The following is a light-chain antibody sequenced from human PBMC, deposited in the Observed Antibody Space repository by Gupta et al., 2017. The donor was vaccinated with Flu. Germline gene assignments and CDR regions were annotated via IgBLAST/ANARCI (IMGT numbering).Light chain of an antibody. CDR3: RQALQTPYT. Sequence: EIVMIQSPLSLPVTPGETASISCRSSQSLLHSNGYNYLDWYLQKPGQSPQLLIYLGSNRASGVPDRFSGSVSGTDFTLKISRVEAEDVGVYYCRQALQTPYTFGQGTKLEIK. CDR2: LGS. V-gene: IGKV2-28*01. CDR1: QSLLHSNGYNY. J-gene: IGKJ2*01.